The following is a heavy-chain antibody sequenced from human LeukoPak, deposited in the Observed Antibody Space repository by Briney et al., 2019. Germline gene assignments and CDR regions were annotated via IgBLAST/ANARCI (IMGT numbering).Heavy chain of an antibody. V-gene: IGHV3-21*01. D-gene: IGHD3-10*01. J-gene: IGHJ4*02. CDR3: ARVGERRPGTSESFFPAHFDS. CDR2: ISGRSCYI. CDR1: GFTFDSYS. Sequence: NPGGSLRLSCAASGFTFDSYSMTWVRQAPGKGLEWVSSISGRSCYIYYADSMKGRFTISRDNAKNSLYLQMNSLRAEDTATYLCARVGERRPGTSESFFPAHFDSWGQGTLVIVSS.